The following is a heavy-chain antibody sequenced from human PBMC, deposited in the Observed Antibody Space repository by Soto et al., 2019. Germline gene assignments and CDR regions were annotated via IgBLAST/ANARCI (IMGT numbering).Heavy chain of an antibody. V-gene: IGHV3-15*01. CDR3: TTLGFAP. J-gene: IGHJ5*02. CDR2: VKSKAAGGTT. CDR1: GSTFSHAW. Sequence: EVQLVESGGGLVKPGGSLRLSCAASGSTFSHAWMSWVRQVPGKGLEWVARVKSKAAGGTTDYDAPVKGRFTISRDDSRNTLYLQKDSLKTDDTALYYCTTLGFAPCGQGTLVTVSS.